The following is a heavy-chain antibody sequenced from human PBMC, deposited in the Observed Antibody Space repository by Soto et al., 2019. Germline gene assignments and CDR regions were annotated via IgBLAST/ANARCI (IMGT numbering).Heavy chain of an antibody. CDR2: INAYNGNT. V-gene: IGHV1-18*01. J-gene: IGHJ5*02. D-gene: IGHD7-27*01. CDR3: ARDSPPNYL. Sequence: QVQLEQSGAEVKKPGASVKVSCKASGYTFTSYGISWVRQAPGQGLEWMGWINAYNGNTNYAQKLQGRVTMTTDTPTSTAYMELRSLTSDDTAAYYCARDSPPNYLWGQGTLVTVSS. CDR1: GYTFTSYG.